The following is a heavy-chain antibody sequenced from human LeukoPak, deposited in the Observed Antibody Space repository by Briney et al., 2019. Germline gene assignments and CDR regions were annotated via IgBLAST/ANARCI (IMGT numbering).Heavy chain of an antibody. CDR3: ARWGLGFGEYMALRAFDI. CDR1: GYTFIGYY. CDR2: INPYSGGT. J-gene: IGHJ3*02. D-gene: IGHD3-10*01. Sequence: ASVKVSCKASGYTFIGYYMHWVRQAPGQGLEWMGWINPYSGGTNFAQKFQGRVAMTRDTSISTAYMELSSLRLDDTAVYYCARWGLGFGEYMALRAFDIWGQGTMVTVSS. V-gene: IGHV1-2*02.